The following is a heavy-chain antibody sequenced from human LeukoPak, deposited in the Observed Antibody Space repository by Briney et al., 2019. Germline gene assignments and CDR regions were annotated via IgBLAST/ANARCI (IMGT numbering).Heavy chain of an antibody. CDR2: IYYSGST. CDR1: GGSISSGGYY. CDR3: ARESGYDYGGAFDY. Sequence: SQTLSLTYTVSGGSISSGGYYWSWSRQHPGKGLEWSGYIYYSGSTYYNPSLKSRVTISVDTSKNQFSLKLSSVTAADTAVYYCARESGYDYGGAFDYWGQGTLVTVSS. V-gene: IGHV4-31*03. D-gene: IGHD5-12*01. J-gene: IGHJ4*02.